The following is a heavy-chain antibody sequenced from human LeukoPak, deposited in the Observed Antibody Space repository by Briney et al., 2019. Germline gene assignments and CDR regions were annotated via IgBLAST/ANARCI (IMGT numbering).Heavy chain of an antibody. CDR2: ISYGGSNK. V-gene: IGHV3-30*04. D-gene: IGHD6-19*01. J-gene: IGHJ6*02. CDR3: ASEEGYSSGWQVGDYYYYYGMDV. Sequence: GGSLRLSCAASGFTFSSYAMHWVRQAPGKGLEWVAVISYGGSNKYYADSVKGRFTISRDNSKNTLYLQMNSLRAEDTAVYYCASEEGYSSGWQVGDYYYYYGMDVWGQGTTVTVSS. CDR1: GFTFSSYA.